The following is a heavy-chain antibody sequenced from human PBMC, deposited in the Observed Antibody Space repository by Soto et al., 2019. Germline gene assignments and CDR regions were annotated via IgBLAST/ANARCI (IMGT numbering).Heavy chain of an antibody. CDR3: TRGGDAYKNGH. J-gene: IGHJ4*02. Sequence: SETLSLTCTVSGGSISSGGYYWSWIRQHPGKGLEWIGYIYYSGSTYYNPSLKSRVTISVDTSKNQFSLKLSSVTAADTAVYYCTRGGDAYKNGHWGQGTLVTSPQ. CDR2: IYYSGST. D-gene: IGHD2-21*01. V-gene: IGHV4-31*03. CDR1: GGSISSGGYY.